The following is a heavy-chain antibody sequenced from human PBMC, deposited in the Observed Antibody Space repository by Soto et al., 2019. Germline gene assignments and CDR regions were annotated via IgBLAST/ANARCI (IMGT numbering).Heavy chain of an antibody. CDR3: AKGADSGPGSYYTLDS. CDR1: GFTFSSHG. J-gene: IGHJ4*02. CDR2: ISYDGNNE. V-gene: IGHV3-30*18. Sequence: QVQLVESGGGVVQPGRSLRLSCAASGFTFSSHGMLWVRQAPGKGLEWVALISYDGNNEYYADSVKGRFTISRDNSKNTVSLQMHSLSTEDRGVYYCAKGADSGPGSYYTLDSWGQSTLVTVSS. D-gene: IGHD3-10*01.